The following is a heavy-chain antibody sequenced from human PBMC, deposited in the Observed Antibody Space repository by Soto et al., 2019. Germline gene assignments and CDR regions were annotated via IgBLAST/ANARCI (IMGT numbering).Heavy chain of an antibody. CDR1: GYTFTSYG. Sequence: ASVKVSFKASGYTFTSYGISWVRQAPGQGLEWMGWISAYNGNTNYAQKLQGRVTMTTDTSTSTAYMELRSLRSDDTAVYYCARVFNYDSSGYYETFFDYWGQGTLVTVSS. J-gene: IGHJ4*02. D-gene: IGHD3-22*01. CDR2: ISAYNGNT. V-gene: IGHV1-18*01. CDR3: ARVFNYDSSGYYETFFDY.